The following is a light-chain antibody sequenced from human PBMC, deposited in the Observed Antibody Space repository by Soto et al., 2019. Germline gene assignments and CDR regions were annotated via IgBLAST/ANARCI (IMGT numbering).Light chain of an antibody. CDR2: GAS. J-gene: IGKJ5*01. CDR3: HQYDKWPTIT. Sequence: EIVMTQSPATLSVSPGERATLSCRSSQSVSSNLAWYQQKPGQAPRLLIYGASTRATGIPARFSGSGSGTEFALTISSLQPEDFAVYYCHQYDKWPTITFGQGTRLEIK. CDR1: QSVSSN. V-gene: IGKV3-15*01.